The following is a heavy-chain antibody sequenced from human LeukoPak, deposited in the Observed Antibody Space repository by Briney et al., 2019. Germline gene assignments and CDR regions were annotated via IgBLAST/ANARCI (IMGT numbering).Heavy chain of an antibody. J-gene: IGHJ6*02. CDR1: GYSLTSYW. Sequence: GESLRIPCKGSGYSLTSYWISWVRQMPGKGLEWMGRIDPSDSYTNYSPSFQGHVTISADKSISTAYLQWSSLKASDTAMYYCAIAAGPYYYYGMDVWGQGTTVTVSS. CDR3: AIAAGPYYYYGMDV. D-gene: IGHD6-13*01. CDR2: IDPSDSYT. V-gene: IGHV5-10-1*01.